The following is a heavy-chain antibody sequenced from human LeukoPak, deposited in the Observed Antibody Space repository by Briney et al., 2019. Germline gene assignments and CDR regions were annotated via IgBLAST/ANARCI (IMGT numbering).Heavy chain of an antibody. J-gene: IGHJ4*02. D-gene: IGHD5-24*01. CDR3: PKLLGTATTYDS. CDR2: IKPDGRQK. CDR1: GFTFSGNW. Sequence: PGGSLRLSCEASGFTFSGNWMSWVRQAPGKGLDGVASIKPDGRQKLYVDSVKGRFTISRDNTKGSLYLQMNSLGAEDTAMYYCPKLLGTATTYDSWGQGTRVTVSS. V-gene: IGHV3-7*01.